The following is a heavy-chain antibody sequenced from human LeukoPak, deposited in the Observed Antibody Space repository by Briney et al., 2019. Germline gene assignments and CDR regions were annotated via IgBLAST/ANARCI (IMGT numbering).Heavy chain of an antibody. V-gene: IGHV3-23*01. J-gene: IGHJ4*02. CDR1: GFTFSNYG. CDR3: AKAPNWNYAENYYFDS. D-gene: IGHD1-7*01. Sequence: GGSLRLSCAASGFTFSNYGMSWVRQAPGKGLEWVSGISGSGDSTFYADSVKGRFTISRDNSKNTRYLQMNSLRAEDTAVYYCAKAPNWNYAENYYFDSWGQGTLVTVSS. CDR2: ISGSGDST.